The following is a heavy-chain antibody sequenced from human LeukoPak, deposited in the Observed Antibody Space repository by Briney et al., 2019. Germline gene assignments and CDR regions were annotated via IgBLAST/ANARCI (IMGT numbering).Heavy chain of an antibody. Sequence: PSQTLSLTRAVSGGSLCGYYWSCVPQPPGRGLECGGDIYYSGNTNYNPSLKSRVTISVDTSKNQFSLKLSSVTAADTAVYYCARGLGGIYGGNPGDGWGQGTLVTVSS. CDR1: GGSLCGYY. CDR2: IYYSGNT. D-gene: IGHD4-23*01. CDR3: ARGLGGIYGGNPGDG. V-gene: IGHV4-59*01. J-gene: IGHJ4*02.